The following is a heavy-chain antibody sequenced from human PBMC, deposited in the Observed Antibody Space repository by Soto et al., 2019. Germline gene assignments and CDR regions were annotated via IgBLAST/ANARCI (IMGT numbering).Heavy chain of an antibody. CDR2: INPISGDT. Sequence: QVQLVQSGAEVKKPGASVTVSCKALGYTFIGQYIYWVRQAPGQGLESVGWINPISGDTKSAQKFQGRVTLTRDTSISTAYMALRGLRSDDTALYYCARGRSSTSEAFDLWGQGTLVTVSS. CDR3: ARGRSSTSEAFDL. CDR1: GYTFIGQY. D-gene: IGHD3-10*01. J-gene: IGHJ3*01. V-gene: IGHV1-2*02.